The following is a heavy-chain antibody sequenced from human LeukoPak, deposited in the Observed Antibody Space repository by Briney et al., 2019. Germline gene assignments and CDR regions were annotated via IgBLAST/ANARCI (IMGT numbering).Heavy chain of an antibody. CDR1: GGSISSGDYY. D-gene: IGHD6-6*01. CDR3: AGLLAARRSFDY. Sequence: PSQTLSLTCTVSGGSISSGDYYWSWIRQHPGKGLEWIGYIYYSGSTYYTPSLKSRVTISVDTSKNQFSLKLSSVTAADTAVFYCAGLLAARRSFDYWGQGSLVTVSS. J-gene: IGHJ4*02. CDR2: IYYSGST. V-gene: IGHV4-31*03.